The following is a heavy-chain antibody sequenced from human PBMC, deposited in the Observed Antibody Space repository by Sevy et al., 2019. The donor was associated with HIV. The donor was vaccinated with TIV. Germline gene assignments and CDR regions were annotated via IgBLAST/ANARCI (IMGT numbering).Heavy chain of an antibody. CDR1: GFTVSSNY. D-gene: IGHD3-22*01. J-gene: IGHJ4*02. CDR2: IYSGGST. CDR3: ARHHYYDSSGYFPRVYYFDY. V-gene: IGHV3-53*01. Sequence: GGSLRLSCAASGFTVSSNYMSWVRQAPGKGLEWVSVIYSGGSTYYADSVKGRFTISRDNSKNTLYLQMNSLRAEDTAVYYCARHHYYDSSGYFPRVYYFDYWDQGTLVTVSS.